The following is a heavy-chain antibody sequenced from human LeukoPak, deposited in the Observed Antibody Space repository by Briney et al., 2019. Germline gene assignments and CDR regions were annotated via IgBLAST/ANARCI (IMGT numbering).Heavy chain of an antibody. Sequence: PGGSLRLSCAASAFTFSSYWMSWVRQAPGKGLEWVANIKQDGSEKYYVDSVKGRFTISRDNAKNSLYLQMNSLRAEDTAVYYCARDISELELDYWGQGTLVTVSS. CDR3: ARDISELELDY. J-gene: IGHJ4*02. D-gene: IGHD1-7*01. V-gene: IGHV3-7*01. CDR2: IKQDGSEK. CDR1: AFTFSSYW.